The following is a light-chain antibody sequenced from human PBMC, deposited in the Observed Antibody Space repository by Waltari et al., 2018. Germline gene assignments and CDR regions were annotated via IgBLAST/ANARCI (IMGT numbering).Light chain of an antibody. Sequence: QSVLTQPPSVSGAPGQRVTISCTGSWSNIGAGYDVHRYQPLPGKAPTLLVYGVNTRPPGVPDRFLGSKSGTSASLAIPGLQPEDEADYYCQSYDTSLGVVVGGGTKLTVL. V-gene: IGLV1-40*01. CDR1: WSNIGAGYD. J-gene: IGLJ2*01. CDR3: QSYDTSLGVV. CDR2: GVN.